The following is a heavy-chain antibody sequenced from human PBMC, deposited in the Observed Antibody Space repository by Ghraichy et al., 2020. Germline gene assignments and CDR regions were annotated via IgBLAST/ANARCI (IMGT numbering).Heavy chain of an antibody. D-gene: IGHD3-10*01. CDR1: GFTFSSYA. J-gene: IGHJ4*02. Sequence: GGSLRLSCAASGFTFSSYAMSWVRQAPGKGLEWVSAISGSGGSTYYADSVKGRFTISRDNSKNTLYLQMNSLRAEDTAVYYCAKDLGHYGSGSYYSEGSTWGYFDYWGQGTLVTVSS. CDR2: ISGSGGST. V-gene: IGHV3-23*01. CDR3: AKDLGHYGSGSYYSEGSTWGYFDY.